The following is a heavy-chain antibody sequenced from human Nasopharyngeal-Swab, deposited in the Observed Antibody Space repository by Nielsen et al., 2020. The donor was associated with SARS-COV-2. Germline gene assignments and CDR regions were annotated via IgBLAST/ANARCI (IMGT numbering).Heavy chain of an antibody. CDR3: ARALLYQLSRGDAFDI. V-gene: IGHV3-20*04. CDR1: GFTFDDYG. J-gene: IGHJ3*02. D-gene: IGHD2-2*01. CDR2: INWNGGST. Sequence: GESLKISCAASGFTFDDYGMSWVRQAPGKGLEWVSGINWNGGSTGYADSVKGRFTISRDNAKNSLYLQMNSLRAEDTALYYCARALLYQLSRGDAFDIWGQGTMVTVSS.